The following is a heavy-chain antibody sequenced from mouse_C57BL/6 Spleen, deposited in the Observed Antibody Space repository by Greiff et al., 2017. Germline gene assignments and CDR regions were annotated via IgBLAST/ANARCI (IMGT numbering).Heavy chain of an antibody. CDR1: GFTFTDYY. CDR3: ARYAGYDGSDPFAY. CDR2: IRNKANGYTT. J-gene: IGHJ3*01. D-gene: IGHD1-1*01. Sequence: EVQLVESGGGLVQPGGSLSLSCAASGFTFTDYYMSWVRQPPGKALEWLGFIRNKANGYTTDYNASVKGRFTISRANSQSYLYLQMNALRAEDSATYDCARYAGYDGSDPFAYWGQGTLVTVSA. V-gene: IGHV7-3*01.